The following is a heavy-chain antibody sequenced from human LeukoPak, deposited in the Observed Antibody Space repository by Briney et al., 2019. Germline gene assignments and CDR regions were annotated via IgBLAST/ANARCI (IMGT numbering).Heavy chain of an antibody. CDR2: INAGNGNT. J-gene: IGHJ4*02. CDR1: GYTFTSYA. Sequence: ASVKVSCKASGYTFTSYAMHWVRQAPGQRLEWMGRINAGNGNTKYSQKFQGRVTITRDTSASTAYMELSSLRSEDTAVYYCARDRKAYYGSGDYWGQGTLVTVSS. D-gene: IGHD3-10*01. V-gene: IGHV1-3*01. CDR3: ARDRKAYYGSGDY.